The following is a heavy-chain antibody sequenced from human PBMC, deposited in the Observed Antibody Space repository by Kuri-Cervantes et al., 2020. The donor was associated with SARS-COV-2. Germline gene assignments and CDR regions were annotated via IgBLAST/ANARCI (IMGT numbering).Heavy chain of an antibody. Sequence: GGSLRLSCIASGFTLSSYTMIWVRQAPGKAREWISSISGSGSYIYYADSLKGRFTISRDTAKNSLSLYMNSLRGEDTAVYYCARVAGEGPIYCYYMDVWGKGTTVTVSS. CDR1: GFTLSSYT. CDR3: ARVAGEGPIYCYYMDV. J-gene: IGHJ6*03. V-gene: IGHV3-21*06. CDR2: ISGSGSYI.